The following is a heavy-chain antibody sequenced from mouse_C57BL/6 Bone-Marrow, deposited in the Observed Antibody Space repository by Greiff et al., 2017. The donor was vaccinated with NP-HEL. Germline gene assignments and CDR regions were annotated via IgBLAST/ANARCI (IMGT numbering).Heavy chain of an antibody. Sequence: DVKLVESGGGLVQSGRSLRLSCATSGFTFSDFYMEWVRQAPGKGLEWIAASRNKANDYTTEYSASVKGRFIVSRDTSQSILYLQMNALRAEDTAIYYCARDAPYYGSSAMDYWGQGTSVTVSS. D-gene: IGHD1-1*01. CDR2: SRNKANDYTT. V-gene: IGHV7-1*01. J-gene: IGHJ4*01. CDR1: GFTFSDFY. CDR3: ARDAPYYGSSAMDY.